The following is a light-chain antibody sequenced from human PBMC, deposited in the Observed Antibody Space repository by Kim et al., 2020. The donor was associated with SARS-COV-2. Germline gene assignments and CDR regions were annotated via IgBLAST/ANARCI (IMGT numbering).Light chain of an antibody. V-gene: IGLV2-14*03. CDR3: SSYTSSSSYV. J-gene: IGLJ1*01. CDR1: SSDVDGYNY. CDR2: DVS. Sequence: GQSITISCPGTSSDVDGYNYVSWYQQHPGKAPKLMIYDVSNRPSGVSNRFSGSKSGNTASLTISGLQAEDEADYYCSSYTSSSSYVFATGTKVTVL.